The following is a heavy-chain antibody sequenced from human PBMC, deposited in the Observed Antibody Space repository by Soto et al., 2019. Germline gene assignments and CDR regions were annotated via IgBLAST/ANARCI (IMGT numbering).Heavy chain of an antibody. CDR1: GYTFRSYG. CDR2: ISAYNGDT. V-gene: IGHV1-18*04. J-gene: IGHJ4*02. CDR3: ARDWSRYYDNSGLIWFY. D-gene: IGHD3-22*01. Sequence: QIQLVQSGGEVKKPGASVKVSCKASGYTFRSYGISWVRQAPGQGLEWVGWISAYNGDTHYAPKFQDRITLTTETSTDTAYMDLRSLRLDHTAVYYCARDWSRYYDNSGLIWFYWGQGSLVTVSS.